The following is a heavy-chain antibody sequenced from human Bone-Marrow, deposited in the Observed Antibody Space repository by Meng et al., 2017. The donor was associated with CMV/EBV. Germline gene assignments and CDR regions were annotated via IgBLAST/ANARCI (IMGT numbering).Heavy chain of an antibody. CDR1: GFSLSTSGVG. Sequence: SGPTLVKPTQTLTLTCTFSGFSLSTSGVGVGWIRQPPGKALEWLALIYWNDDKRYSPSLKSRLTITKDTSKNQVVLTMTNMEPVDTATYYCARLCITMVRGWGFGFDPWGQGTLVTVSS. CDR2: IYWNDDK. D-gene: IGHD3-10*01. V-gene: IGHV2-5*01. CDR3: ARLCITMVRGWGFGFDP. J-gene: IGHJ5*02.